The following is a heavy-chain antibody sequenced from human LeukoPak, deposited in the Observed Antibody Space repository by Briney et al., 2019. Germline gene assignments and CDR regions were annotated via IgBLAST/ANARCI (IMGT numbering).Heavy chain of an antibody. J-gene: IGHJ3*02. CDR2: IRSKANSYAT. Sequence: GGSLRLSCAASGFTFSGSAMHWVRQASGKGLEWVGRIRSKANSYATAYAASVKGRFTISRDDSKNTAYLQMNSLKTEDTAVYYCTRRSREQWLVGSDAFDIWGQGTMVTVSS. CDR3: TRRSREQWLVGSDAFDI. CDR1: GFTFSGSA. D-gene: IGHD6-19*01. V-gene: IGHV3-73*01.